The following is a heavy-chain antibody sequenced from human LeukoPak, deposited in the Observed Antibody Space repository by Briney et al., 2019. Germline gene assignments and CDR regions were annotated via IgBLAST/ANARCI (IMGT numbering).Heavy chain of an antibody. CDR3: ARASGPIKKNRFDQ. CDR2: IFSDGVRK. CDR1: GFTFSTYG. Sequence: GMSLSLSCATSGFTFSTYGMEWVRQAPGKGLEWVAIIFSDGVRKYYADSVKGRFTISRDISRSTLYLEMNSLSAEDTAVYYCARASGPIKKNRFDQWGQGTLVTVSS. D-gene: IGHD1-26*01. J-gene: IGHJ4*02. V-gene: IGHV3-30*12.